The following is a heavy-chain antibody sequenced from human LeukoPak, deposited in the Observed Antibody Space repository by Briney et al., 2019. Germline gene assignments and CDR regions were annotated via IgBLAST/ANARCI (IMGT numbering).Heavy chain of an antibody. CDR1: GFTFSSCA. D-gene: IGHD3-22*01. Sequence: GGSLRLSCAASGFTFSSCAVSWVRQAPGKGLEWVSAISGSGGSTYYADSVKGRFTISRDNSKNTLYLQMNSLRAEDTAVYYCAKDTEYTMNPYYFDYWGQGTLVTVSS. J-gene: IGHJ4*02. V-gene: IGHV3-23*01. CDR2: ISGSGGST. CDR3: AKDTEYTMNPYYFDY.